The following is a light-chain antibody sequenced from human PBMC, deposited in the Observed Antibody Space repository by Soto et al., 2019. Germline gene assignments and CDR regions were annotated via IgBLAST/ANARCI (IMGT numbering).Light chain of an antibody. J-gene: IGLJ3*02. CDR1: SSDVGTYKY. Sequence: QSALTQPASVSGSPGQSITISCTGTSSDVGTYKYVSWYQQHPGKAPKLMIYEVSNRPSGVSNRFSGSKSGNTASLTISGLQAEDEADYYCCSYAGSPTFPWIFGGGTKVTVL. V-gene: IGLV2-23*02. CDR3: CSYAGSPTFPWI. CDR2: EVS.